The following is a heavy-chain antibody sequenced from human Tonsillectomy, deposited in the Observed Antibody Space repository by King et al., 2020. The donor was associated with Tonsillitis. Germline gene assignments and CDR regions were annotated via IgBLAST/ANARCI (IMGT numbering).Heavy chain of an antibody. Sequence: QLVQSGAEVKKPGASVKVSCKASGYTFTSYGISWVRQAPGQGLEWMGWISVNNGNTNYAQKFQGRVTMTTDTSTSTAYMELRSLRSDDTAVYYCARAFNYYDSSGYLYYFDYWGQGTLVTVSS. CDR1: GYTFTSYG. CDR2: ISVNNGNT. CDR3: ARAFNYYDSSGYLYYFDY. V-gene: IGHV1-18*04. J-gene: IGHJ4*02. D-gene: IGHD3-22*01.